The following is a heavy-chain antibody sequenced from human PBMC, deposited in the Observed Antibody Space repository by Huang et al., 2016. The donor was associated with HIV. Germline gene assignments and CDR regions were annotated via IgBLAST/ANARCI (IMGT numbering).Heavy chain of an antibody. D-gene: IGHD3-16*02. J-gene: IGHJ3*02. CDR3: ARGMFLISSAGVIVPTGGAFDI. CDR1: GLTSKNSA. Sequence: EVQLLESGGGLVRPGESLRLSCTVSGLTSKNSASWVRQAPGKGLEWVSTITAGGGATYYADSVKGRFTISRDTSNNIVYLQMNSLRAEDAAVYYCARGMFLISSAGVIVPTGGAFDIWGQGTLVTVSS. V-gene: IGHV3-23*01. CDR2: ITAGGGAT.